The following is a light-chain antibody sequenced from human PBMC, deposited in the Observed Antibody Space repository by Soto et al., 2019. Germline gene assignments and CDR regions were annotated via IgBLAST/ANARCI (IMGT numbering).Light chain of an antibody. J-gene: IGLJ2*01. CDR2: NTN. V-gene: IGLV8-61*01. Sequence: QTVVTQEPSFSVSPGGTVTLTCGLTSGSVSTNYHPSWYQQTPGQAPRTLIYNTNTRSSGVPDRFSGSILGNKAALTIPGAQADDDSYYYCVLFMGNGILFGGGTKLTVL. CDR1: SGSVSTNYH. CDR3: VLFMGNGIL.